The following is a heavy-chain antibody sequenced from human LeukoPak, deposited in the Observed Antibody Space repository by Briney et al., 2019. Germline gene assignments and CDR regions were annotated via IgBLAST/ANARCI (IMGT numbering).Heavy chain of an antibody. CDR1: GFTVSNNY. V-gene: IGHV3-53*01. J-gene: IGHJ4*02. CDR2: IYSGGTT. Sequence: GGSLRLSCKASGFTVSNNYMNWVRQAPGKGLEWVALIYSGGTTNYADSVKGRFTISSDNSKNTLYLQMTNVRVEDTAVYYCARDPPGIAASVSGGWGQGTLVTVSS. D-gene: IGHD6-13*01. CDR3: ARDPPGIAASVSGG.